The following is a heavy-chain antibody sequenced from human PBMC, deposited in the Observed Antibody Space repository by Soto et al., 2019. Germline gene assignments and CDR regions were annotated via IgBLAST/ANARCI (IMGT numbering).Heavy chain of an antibody. CDR2: ISGSGGST. Sequence: GGSLRLSWAASGFTFSSYAMSWVHQVPGKGLEWVSAISGSGGSTFYANSEKGRFTISRDNSKNTMYLQMNSMRAEDTAVYYCAKDRRIAVAGTTYDIRGQGTIVTVSS. D-gene: IGHD6-19*01. CDR3: AKDRRIAVAGTTYDI. J-gene: IGHJ3*02. CDR1: GFTFSSYA. V-gene: IGHV3-23*01.